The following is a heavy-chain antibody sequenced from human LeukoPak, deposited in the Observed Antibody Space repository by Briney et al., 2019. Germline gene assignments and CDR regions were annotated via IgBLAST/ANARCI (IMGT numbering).Heavy chain of an antibody. CDR3: ARGDIAAGYYYMDV. V-gene: IGHV1-2*02. CDR1: GYTFTGYY. CDR2: INPNSGGT. Sequence: ASVKVSCKASGYTFTGYYMHWVRQAPGQGLEWMGWINPNSGGTNYAQKFQGRVTMTRDTSISTAYMELSRLRSDGTAVYYCARGDIAAGYYYMDVWGKGTTVTVSS. D-gene: IGHD6-25*01. J-gene: IGHJ6*03.